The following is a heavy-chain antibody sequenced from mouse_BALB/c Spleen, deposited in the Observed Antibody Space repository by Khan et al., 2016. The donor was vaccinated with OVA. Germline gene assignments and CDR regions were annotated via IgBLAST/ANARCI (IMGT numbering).Heavy chain of an antibody. CDR3: ARRKVWSTMDY. CDR2: INPYNDGT. V-gene: IGHV1S136*01. Sequence: VQLKQSGPELVKPGASVKMSCKASGYTFTTYVMHWVKQKPGQGLEWIGYINPYNDGTKYNEKFKGKATLTSDKSSSTAYMEISSLTSEDSGVYYCARRKVWSTMDYWGQGTSVTVSS. D-gene: IGHD2-10*02. CDR1: GYTFTTYV. J-gene: IGHJ4*01.